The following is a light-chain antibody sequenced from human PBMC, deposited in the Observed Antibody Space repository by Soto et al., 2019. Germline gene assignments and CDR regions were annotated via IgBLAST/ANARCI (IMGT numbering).Light chain of an antibody. CDR2: GAS. J-gene: IGKJ2*01. CDR3: QQYNTWPLGT. Sequence: EIVMTQSPATLSVSPGERATLSCRASQSVSSNLAWYQQKPGQAPRLLIYGASTRATGIPARFSGSGSGTEFTLTISSLQSEDCAVYYCQQYNTWPLGTFGQGTKLEIK. CDR1: QSVSSN. V-gene: IGKV3-15*01.